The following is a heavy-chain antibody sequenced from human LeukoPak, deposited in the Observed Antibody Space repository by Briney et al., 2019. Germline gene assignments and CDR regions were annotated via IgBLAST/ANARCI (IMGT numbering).Heavy chain of an antibody. D-gene: IGHD2-15*01. CDR3: ARGQCSGGSCSIDY. J-gene: IGHJ4*02. Sequence: PGGSLRLSCAASGFTFSSYEMNWVRQPPGKGLEWVSYISSSGSSIYYADSVMGRFTISRDNAKNSLYLQMNSLRAKDTAVYYCARGQCSGGSCSIDYWGQATLVTVSS. CDR1: GFTFSSYE. V-gene: IGHV3-48*03. CDR2: ISSSGSSI.